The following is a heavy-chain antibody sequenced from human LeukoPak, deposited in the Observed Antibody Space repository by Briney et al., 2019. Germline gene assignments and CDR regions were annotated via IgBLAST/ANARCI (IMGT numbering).Heavy chain of an antibody. CDR3: ARERDSSGWYEDAFGI. CDR2: IDNDGHGI. V-gene: IGHV3-74*01. D-gene: IGHD6-19*01. CDR1: GFTFSGYW. J-gene: IGHJ3*02. Sequence: GGSLRLSYVTTGFTFSGYWMHWVRQGPEKGLELVSRIDNDGHGIIYADSVKGRFTISRDNAKNTLYLQMNSLRAEDTAVYYCARERDSSGWYEDAFGIWGQGTMVTVSS.